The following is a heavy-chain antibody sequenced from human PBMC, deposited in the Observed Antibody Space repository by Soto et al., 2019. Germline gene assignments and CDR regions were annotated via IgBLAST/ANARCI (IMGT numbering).Heavy chain of an antibody. V-gene: IGHV1-18*01. CDR3: AMVDHYVTPTPRDV. CDR1: GYIFVNYG. Sequence: QVQLVQSGDEVRKPGSSVKVSCKASGYIFVNYGIAWVRQAPGQGLEWMGWISAYSGNTHYARKVQGRLTITTDTSTSTADRELGSLTYDDTAVYYCAMVDHYVTPTPRDVWGQGTTVTVSS. J-gene: IGHJ6*02. CDR2: ISAYSGNT. D-gene: IGHD3-16*01.